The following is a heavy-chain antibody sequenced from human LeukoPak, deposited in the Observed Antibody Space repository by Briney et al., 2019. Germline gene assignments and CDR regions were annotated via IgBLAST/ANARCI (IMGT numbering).Heavy chain of an antibody. CDR3: ARGHVARFDY. CDR1: GGSISSYY. D-gene: IGHD5-12*01. J-gene: IGHJ4*02. Sequence: SETLSLTCTVSGGSISSYYWSWIRQRPGKGLEWFGYIYYSGSTNYNPSLKSRVTISVDTSKNQFSLKLTSVTAADTAVYYCARGHVARFDYWGQGTLVTVSS. V-gene: IGHV4-59*01. CDR2: IYYSGST.